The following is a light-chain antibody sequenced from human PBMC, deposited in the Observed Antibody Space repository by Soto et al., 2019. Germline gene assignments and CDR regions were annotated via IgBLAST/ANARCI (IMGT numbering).Light chain of an antibody. CDR2: GDI. Sequence: QSVLTQPPSVSGAPGQRVTISCTGRRSNIGSGYDVHWYQLLPGTAPKLLIYGDINRPSGVPDRFSGSKSGSSASLAITGRQAEDEADYYCQSYDSSLSGVVFGGGTKVTGL. CDR3: QSYDSSLSGVV. J-gene: IGLJ2*01. CDR1: RSNIGSGYD. V-gene: IGLV1-40*01.